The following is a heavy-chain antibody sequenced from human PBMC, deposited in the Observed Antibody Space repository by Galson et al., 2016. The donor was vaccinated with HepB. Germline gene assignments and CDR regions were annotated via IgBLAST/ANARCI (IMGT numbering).Heavy chain of an antibody. V-gene: IGHV3-21*01. CDR1: GFTFTRYT. CDR3: AREYKRVGASLNY. D-gene: IGHD1-26*01. CDR2: LSGGSSYK. J-gene: IGHJ4*02. Sequence: SLRLSCAASGFTFTRYTTNWVRQSPGKGLEWVSSLSGGSSYKYYADSVKGRFTISQDNVKNTVYLQMTSLSAEDTAIYYCAREYKRVGASLNYWGQGTLVAVSS.